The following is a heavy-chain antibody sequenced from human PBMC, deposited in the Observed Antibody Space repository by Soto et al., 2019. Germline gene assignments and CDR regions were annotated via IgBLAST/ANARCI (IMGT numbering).Heavy chain of an antibody. CDR1: GGSISSYY. CDR2: IYYSGST. V-gene: IGHV4-59*08. D-gene: IGHD1-26*01. Sequence: SETLSLTCTVSGGSISSYYWSWIRQPPGKGLEWIGYIYYSGSTNYNPSLKSRVTISVDTSKNQFSLKLSSVTAADTAVYYCARGDGFRGWETNYFDYWGQGTLVTVSS. J-gene: IGHJ4*02. CDR3: ARGDGFRGWETNYFDY.